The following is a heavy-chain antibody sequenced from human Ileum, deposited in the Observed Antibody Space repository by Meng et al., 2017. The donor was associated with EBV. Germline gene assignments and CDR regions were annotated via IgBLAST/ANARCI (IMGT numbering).Heavy chain of an antibody. Sequence: RVESGGGLVQPGRSLRLSCAASGFTFRSYGMHWVRQAPGKGLEWVAVISYDGSNKYYADSVKGRFTISRDNSKNTLYLQMNSLRAEDTAVYYCAKAPYSGYDAFDYWGQGTLVTVSS. CDR3: AKAPYSGYDAFDY. J-gene: IGHJ4*02. CDR2: ISYDGSNK. V-gene: IGHV3-30*18. D-gene: IGHD5-12*01. CDR1: GFTFRSYG.